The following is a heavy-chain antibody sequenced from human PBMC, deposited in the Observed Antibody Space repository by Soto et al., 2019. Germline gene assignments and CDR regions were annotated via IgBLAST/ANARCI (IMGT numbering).Heavy chain of an antibody. J-gene: IGHJ4*02. V-gene: IGHV3-33*01. CDR1: GFTFSSYG. CDR3: ARTHYGDYFDY. D-gene: IGHD4-17*01. CDR2: IWYDGSNK. Sequence: QVQLVESGGGVVQPGRSLRLSCAASGFTFSSYGIHWVRQAPGKGLEWVAVIWYDGSNKYYADSVKGRFTISRDNSKNTLYLQMNSLRAADTAVYYCARTHYGDYFDYWGQGTLVTFSS.